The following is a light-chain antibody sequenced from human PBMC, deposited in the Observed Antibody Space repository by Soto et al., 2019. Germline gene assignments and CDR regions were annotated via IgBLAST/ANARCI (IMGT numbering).Light chain of an antibody. Sequence: EIVLTQSPGTLSLSPGERATLSCRASQSVSSSFLAWHQHTPGQAPRLLIYGASSRATGIPDRFSGSGSGTDFTLTISRLEPEDFAVYYCQQYGSSPLTFGGGTKVEIK. CDR2: GAS. CDR1: QSVSSSF. J-gene: IGKJ4*01. CDR3: QQYGSSPLT. V-gene: IGKV3-20*01.